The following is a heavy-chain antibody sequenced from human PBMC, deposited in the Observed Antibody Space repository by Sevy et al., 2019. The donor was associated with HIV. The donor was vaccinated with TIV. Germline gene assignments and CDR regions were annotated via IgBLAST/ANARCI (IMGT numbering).Heavy chain of an antibody. V-gene: IGHV1-69*13. J-gene: IGHJ4*02. CDR2: IIPMIGTA. D-gene: IGHD6-13*01. CDR3: ARSISWYASLDS. Sequence: ASVKVSGKASGRSFNNYAISWVRQAPGQGLEWMGGIIPMIGTAYYVQKFQDRVTIIADESTSTAYMELSSLRSEDTAVYYCARSISWYASLDSWGQGTLVTVSS. CDR1: GRSFNNYA.